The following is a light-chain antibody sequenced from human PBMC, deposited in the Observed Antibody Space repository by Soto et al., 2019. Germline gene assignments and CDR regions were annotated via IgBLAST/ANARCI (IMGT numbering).Light chain of an antibody. Sequence: EIVLTQSPGTLSLSPGERATLSCRASQNVDSNYLAWYQQKPGQAPRIIIFGASGRATGIPDRFSGSGSGTDFTLTISRLEPEDFAVYYCQQYASSPITFGQGTRLEIK. CDR1: QNVDSNY. CDR2: GAS. CDR3: QQYASSPIT. J-gene: IGKJ5*01. V-gene: IGKV3-20*01.